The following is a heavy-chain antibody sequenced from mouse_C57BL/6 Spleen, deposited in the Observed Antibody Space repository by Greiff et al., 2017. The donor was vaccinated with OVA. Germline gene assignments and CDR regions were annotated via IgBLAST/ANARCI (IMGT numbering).Heavy chain of an antibody. V-gene: IGHV1-59*01. CDR2: IDPSDSYT. J-gene: IGHJ3*01. D-gene: IGHD1-1*01. CDR1: GYTFTSYW. Sequence: QVQLQQPGAELVRPGTSVKLSCKASGYTFTSYWMHWVKQRPGQGLEWIGVIDPSDSYTNYNQKFKGKATLTVDTSSSTAYMQLSSLTSEDSAVYYCARREVYYGSSYVAYWGQGTLVTVSA. CDR3: ARREVYYGSSYVAY.